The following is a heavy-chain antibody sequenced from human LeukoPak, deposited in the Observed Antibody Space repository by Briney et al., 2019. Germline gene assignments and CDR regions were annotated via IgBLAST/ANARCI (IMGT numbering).Heavy chain of an antibody. V-gene: IGHV3-21*01. CDR2: ISSSSSYI. J-gene: IGHJ4*02. D-gene: IGHD3-10*01. Sequence: PGGSLRLSCAASGFTFSSYGMNWVRQAPGKGLEWVSSISSSSSYIYYADSVKGRFTISRDNAKNSLYLQMNSPRAEDTAVYYCARDGLRITMVRGDYDYWGQGTLVTVSS. CDR1: GFTFSSYG. CDR3: ARDGLRITMVRGDYDY.